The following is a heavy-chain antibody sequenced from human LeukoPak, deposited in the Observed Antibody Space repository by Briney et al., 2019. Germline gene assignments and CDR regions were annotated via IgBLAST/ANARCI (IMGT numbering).Heavy chain of an antibody. CDR2: IIPIFGTA. CDR1: GGTFSSYA. D-gene: IGHD1-26*01. CDR3: AASLGAASFDY. V-gene: IGHV1-69*05. Sequence: SVKVSCKASGGTFSSYAISWVRQAPGQGLEWMGGIIPIFGTANYAQKFQGRVTITTDESTCTAYMELSSLRSEDTAVYYCAASLGAASFDYWGQGTLVTVSS. J-gene: IGHJ4*02.